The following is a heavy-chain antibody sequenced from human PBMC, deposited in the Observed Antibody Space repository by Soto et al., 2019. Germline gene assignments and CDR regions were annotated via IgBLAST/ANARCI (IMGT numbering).Heavy chain of an antibody. D-gene: IGHD2-15*01. CDR1: GFTFSSYG. Sequence: QVQLVESGGGVVQPGRSLRLSCAASGFTFSSYGMHWVRQAPGKGLEWVAVISYDGSDKYYADSVKGRFTISRDNSNNTLYLRMDSLRAGATAVYYCLIWVVLATTYFRLWGQGTLVTVSS. J-gene: IGHJ1*01. CDR2: ISYDGSDK. V-gene: IGHV3-30*03. CDR3: LIWVVLATTYFRL.